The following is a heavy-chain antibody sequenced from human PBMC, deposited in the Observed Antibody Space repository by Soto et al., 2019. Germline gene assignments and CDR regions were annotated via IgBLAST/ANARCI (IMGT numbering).Heavy chain of an antibody. CDR2: IGGSGGRT. V-gene: IGHV3-23*01. J-gene: IGHJ4*02. D-gene: IGHD2-21*01. CDR3: AKDPSYYGGNLRGSYFDY. CDR1: GFTFSSYG. Sequence: GGSLRLSCSASGFTFSSYGMSWVRQAPGKGLEWVSSIGGSGGRTYQADSVKGRFTISRDDSKNTLYLQMNSLRAEDTAVYFCAKDPSYYGGNLRGSYFDYWGQGTLVTVSS.